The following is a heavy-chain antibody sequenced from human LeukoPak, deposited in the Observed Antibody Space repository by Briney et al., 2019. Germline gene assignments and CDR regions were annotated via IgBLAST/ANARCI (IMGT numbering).Heavy chain of an antibody. CDR2: ISYDGSNK. CDR1: GFTFSSYG. D-gene: IGHD6-19*01. J-gene: IGHJ4*02. Sequence: GGSLRLSCAASGFTFSSYGMHWVRQAPGKGLEWVAVISYDGSNKYYADSVKGRFTISRDNSKNTLYLQMNSLRAEDTAVYYCARDLFIAVAGTRDYWGQGTLVTVSS. V-gene: IGHV3-30*03. CDR3: ARDLFIAVAGTRDY.